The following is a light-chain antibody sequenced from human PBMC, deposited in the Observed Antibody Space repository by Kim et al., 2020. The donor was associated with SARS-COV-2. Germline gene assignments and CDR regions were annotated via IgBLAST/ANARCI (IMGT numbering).Light chain of an antibody. Sequence: SYELTQPPSVSVAPGETASISCGGDSIGTKSVHWYQQVSGQAPILVIYFDSNRPSGIPQRFSGSNSGTTATLTISRVEAGDEADYYCQVCDTSTDHWVFGGGTQLTVL. CDR2: FDS. V-gene: IGLV3-21*04. J-gene: IGLJ3*02. CDR3: QVCDTSTDHWV. CDR1: SIGTKS.